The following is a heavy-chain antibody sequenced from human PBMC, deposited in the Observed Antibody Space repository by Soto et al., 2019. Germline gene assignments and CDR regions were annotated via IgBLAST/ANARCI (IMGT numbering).Heavy chain of an antibody. Sequence: GGSLRLSCAASGFTFSSYAMSWVRQASGKGLEWLGRIGSRGETYATTYAASVKGRFTISRDDSKKTAYLQMNSLRAEDTAVYYCAKAGITMIVLSWFDPWGQGTLGTVSS. CDR3: AKAGITMIVLSWFDP. V-gene: IGHV3-73*01. J-gene: IGHJ5*02. CDR2: IGSRGETYAT. D-gene: IGHD3-22*01. CDR1: GFTFSSYA.